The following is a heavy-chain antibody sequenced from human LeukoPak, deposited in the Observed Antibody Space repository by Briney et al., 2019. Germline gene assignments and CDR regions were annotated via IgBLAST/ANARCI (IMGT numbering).Heavy chain of an antibody. CDR1: GYTFTGYY. Sequence: ASVKVSCKASGYTFTGYYMHWVRQAPGQGLEWMGWINPNNGGTNYAQKFQARVSMTRDTSISTAYMELSRLRSDDTAVYYCARVQASSYYYDSSGFWGQGTMVTVSS. CDR3: ARVQASSYYYDSSGF. V-gene: IGHV1-2*02. J-gene: IGHJ3*01. D-gene: IGHD3-22*01. CDR2: INPNNGGT.